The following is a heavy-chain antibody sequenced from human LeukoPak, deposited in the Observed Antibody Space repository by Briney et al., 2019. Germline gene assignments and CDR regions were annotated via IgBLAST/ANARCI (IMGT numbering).Heavy chain of an antibody. J-gene: IGHJ2*01. CDR1: GGSISSYY. CDR2: IYYSGST. Sequence: SETLSLTCTVSGGSISSYYWSWIRQPPGKGLEWIGYIYYSGSTNYNPSLKSRVTISVDTSKNQFSLKLSSVTAADTAVYYCARVRGGKTKYFDLWGRGTLVTVSS. V-gene: IGHV4-59*01. CDR3: ARVRGGKTKYFDL. D-gene: IGHD3-16*01.